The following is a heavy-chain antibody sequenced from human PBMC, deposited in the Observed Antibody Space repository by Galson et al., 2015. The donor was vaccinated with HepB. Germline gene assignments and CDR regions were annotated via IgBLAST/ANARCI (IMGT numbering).Heavy chain of an antibody. J-gene: IGHJ4*02. CDR1: GFTFNNFA. Sequence: SLRLSCAASGFTFNNFAMSWVRQAPGKGLEWVSAISGTGRTTYYADSVKGRFTISRANSRNTLFLQMNSLRAEDTAIYYCAKEMYYYGSTGSYYFDYWGQGTLVTVSS. CDR2: ISGTGRTT. CDR3: AKEMYYYGSTGSYYFDY. V-gene: IGHV3-23*01. D-gene: IGHD3-22*01.